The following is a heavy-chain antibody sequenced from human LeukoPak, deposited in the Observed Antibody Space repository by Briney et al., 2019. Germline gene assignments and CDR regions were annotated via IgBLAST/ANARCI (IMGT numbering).Heavy chain of an antibody. V-gene: IGHV4-34*01. CDR2: INHSGST. CDR3: ARNSGGGSSWYSDY. J-gene: IGHJ4*02. CDR1: GGSFSGYY. Sequence: SETLSLTCAVYGGSFSGYYWSWIRQPPGKGLEWIGEINHSGSTNYNPSLKSRVTISVDTSKNQFSLKLSSVTAADTAVYYCARNSGGGSSWYSDYWGQGTLVTVSS. D-gene: IGHD6-13*01.